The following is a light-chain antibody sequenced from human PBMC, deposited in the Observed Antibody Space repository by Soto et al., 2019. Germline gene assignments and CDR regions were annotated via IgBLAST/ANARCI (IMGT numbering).Light chain of an antibody. CDR1: SSDVGAYNY. CDR3: SSYTSIVTLV. J-gene: IGLJ2*01. V-gene: IGLV2-14*01. Sequence: QSALTPPASVSGSPGQSITISCTGTSSDVGAYNYVSWYQQHPGKAPKLIIYEVSNRPSGVSNRFSGSKSGNTASLTISGLQAEDEADYYCSSYTSIVTLVFGGGTKLTVL. CDR2: EVS.